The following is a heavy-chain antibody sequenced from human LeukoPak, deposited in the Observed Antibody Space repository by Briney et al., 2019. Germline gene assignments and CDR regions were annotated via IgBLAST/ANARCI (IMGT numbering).Heavy chain of an antibody. CDR2: IYPGDSDS. CDR1: GYRFTNYW. Sequence: GESLKISCKGSGYRFTNYWIGWVRQMPGKGLEWMGIIYPGDSDSRNNPSFQGQVTISVDKSISTAYLQWNSLKASDTAMYYCATNTASGVFEGWGQGTLVTVSS. V-gene: IGHV5-51*01. D-gene: IGHD3-10*01. CDR3: ATNTASGVFEG. J-gene: IGHJ4*02.